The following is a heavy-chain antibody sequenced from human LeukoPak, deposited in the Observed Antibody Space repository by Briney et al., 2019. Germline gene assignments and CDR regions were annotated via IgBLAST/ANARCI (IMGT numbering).Heavy chain of an antibody. CDR3: ARGGAIFGVVIARAYFDY. Sequence: PSETLSLTCAVYGGSFSGYYWSWIRRPPGKGLEWIGEINHSGSTNYNPSLKSRVTISVDTSKNQFSLKLSSVTAADTAAYYCARGGAIFGVVIARAYFDYWGQGTLVTVSS. J-gene: IGHJ4*02. CDR1: GGSFSGYY. D-gene: IGHD3-3*01. V-gene: IGHV4-34*01. CDR2: INHSGST.